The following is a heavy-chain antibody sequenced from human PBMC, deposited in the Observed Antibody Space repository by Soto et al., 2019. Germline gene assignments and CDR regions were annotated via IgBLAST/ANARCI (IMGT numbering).Heavy chain of an antibody. CDR1: GGTFSSYA. Sequence: QVPLVQSGAEVKKPGSSVTVSCKASGGTFSSYAIHWVRQAPGQGLEWMGGIIPMYGPAKYAQRFQGRVTITADASTTTVYMKLTSLTSQDTAVYYCARVTSMVRGVIDNWFDPWGHGTLVTVSS. D-gene: IGHD3-10*01. CDR2: IIPMYGPA. J-gene: IGHJ5*02. CDR3: ARVTSMVRGVIDNWFDP. V-gene: IGHV1-69*01.